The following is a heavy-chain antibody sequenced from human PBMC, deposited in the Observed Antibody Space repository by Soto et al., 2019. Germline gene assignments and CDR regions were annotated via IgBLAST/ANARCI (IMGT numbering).Heavy chain of an antibody. J-gene: IGHJ4*02. V-gene: IGHV4-34*01. Sequence: SETLSLTCAFYGGSFSGYYWSWIRQPPGKGLEWIGEINHSGSTNYNPSLKSRVTISVDTSKNQFSLKLSSVTAADTAVYYCARGLNYYDSSGYPFDYWGQGTLVTVSS. CDR1: GGSFSGYY. CDR2: INHSGST. CDR3: ARGLNYYDSSGYPFDY. D-gene: IGHD3-22*01.